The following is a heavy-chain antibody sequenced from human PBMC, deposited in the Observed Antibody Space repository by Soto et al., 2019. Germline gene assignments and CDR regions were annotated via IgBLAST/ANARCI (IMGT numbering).Heavy chain of an antibody. V-gene: IGHV1-69*02. CDR3: ATVYSGYVPVAFDI. CDR1: GGTFSSYT. D-gene: IGHD5-12*01. Sequence: QVQLVQSGAEVKKPGSSVKVSCKASGGTFSSYTISWVRQAPGQGLEWMGRIIPILGIANYAQKFQGRVTITAYKSTSTAYMELSSLRSEDTAVYYCATVYSGYVPVAFDIWGQGTLVTGSS. J-gene: IGHJ3*02. CDR2: IIPILGIA.